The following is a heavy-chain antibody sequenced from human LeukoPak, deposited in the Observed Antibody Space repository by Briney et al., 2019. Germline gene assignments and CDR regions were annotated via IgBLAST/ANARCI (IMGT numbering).Heavy chain of an antibody. V-gene: IGHV4-38-2*02. Sequence: SETLSLTCTVSGYSISSGYYWGWIRQPPGKGLEWIGSIYHSGSTYYNPSLKSRVTISVDTSKNQFSLKLSSVTAADTAVYYCARENSGSYSFVDYWGQGTLVTVSS. CDR1: GYSISSGYY. D-gene: IGHD1-26*01. CDR3: ARENSGSYSFVDY. J-gene: IGHJ4*02. CDR2: IYHSGST.